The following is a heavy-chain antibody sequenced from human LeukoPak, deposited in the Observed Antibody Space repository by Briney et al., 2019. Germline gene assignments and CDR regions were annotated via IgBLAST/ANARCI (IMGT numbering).Heavy chain of an antibody. CDR3: ARVHPDCSGGSCYYRFDP. CDR1: GYTFTGYY. Sequence: ASVKVSCKASGYTFTGYYMHWVRQAPGQGLEWMGWINPNSGGTNYAQKFQGRVTMTRDTSISTAYMELSRLRSDDTAVYYRARVHPDCSGGSCYYRFDPWGQGTLVTVSS. D-gene: IGHD2-15*01. J-gene: IGHJ5*02. CDR2: INPNSGGT. V-gene: IGHV1-2*02.